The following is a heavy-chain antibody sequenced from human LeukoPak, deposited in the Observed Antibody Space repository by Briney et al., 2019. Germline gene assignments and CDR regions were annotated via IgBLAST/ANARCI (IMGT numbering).Heavy chain of an antibody. CDR3: ARDYLVGAPLDS. CDR2: MYISGST. Sequence: SETLSLTCSVSGVSITNYYWAWIRQPAGKGLEWIGRMYISGSTNYNPSLKSRVSISIDKTKNQFSLKLRSVTAADTAIYYCARDYLVGAPLDSWGQGTLVTVSS. CDR1: GVSITNYY. D-gene: IGHD1-26*01. V-gene: IGHV4-4*07. J-gene: IGHJ4*02.